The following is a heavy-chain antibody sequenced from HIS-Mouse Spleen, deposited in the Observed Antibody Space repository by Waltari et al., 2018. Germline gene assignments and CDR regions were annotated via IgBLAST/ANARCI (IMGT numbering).Heavy chain of an antibody. CDR2: TFYSGST. Sequence: QLQLQESGPGLVKPSETLSLTCTVSGGSISSSSYYWGWIRPPPGKGLKWIGSTFYSGSTYYNPSLKIRVTLSVDTSKNQFSLKLSSVTAADTAVYYCAREIPYSSSWYDWYFDLWGRGTLVTVSS. CDR1: GGSISSSSYY. J-gene: IGHJ2*01. D-gene: IGHD6-13*01. CDR3: AREIPYSSSWYDWYFDL. V-gene: IGHV4-39*07.